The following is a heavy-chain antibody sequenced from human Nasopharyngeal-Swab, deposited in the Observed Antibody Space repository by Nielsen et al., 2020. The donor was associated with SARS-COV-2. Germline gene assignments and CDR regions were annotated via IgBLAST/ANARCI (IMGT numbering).Heavy chain of an antibody. CDR2: INHSGST. J-gene: IGHJ5*02. Sequence: SETLSLTCAAYGGSFSGYYWSWIRQPPGKGLEWIGEINHSGSTNYNPSLKSRVTISVDTSKNQFSLKLSSVTAADTAVHYCARAVDWFDPWGQGTLVTVSS. CDR3: ARAVDWFDP. V-gene: IGHV4-34*01. CDR1: GGSFSGYY.